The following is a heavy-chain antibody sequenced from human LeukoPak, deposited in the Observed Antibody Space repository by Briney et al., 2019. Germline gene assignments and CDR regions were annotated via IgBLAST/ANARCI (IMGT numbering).Heavy chain of an antibody. CDR1: GITVRSKR. Sequence: LRRSCAAAGITVRSKRMRGLRKARKKGLMWVSRINSDGGSTTYADSVKGRFTISRDNAKNTLYPQMNSLRVDDTAVYYCASSRYINNWGIWGQGTMVTVSS. V-gene: IGHV3-74*01. J-gene: IGHJ3*02. D-gene: IGHD6-13*01. CDR3: ASSRYINNWGI. CDR2: INSDGGST.